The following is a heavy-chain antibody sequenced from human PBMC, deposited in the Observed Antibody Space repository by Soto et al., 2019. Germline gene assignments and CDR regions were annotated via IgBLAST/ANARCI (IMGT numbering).Heavy chain of an antibody. V-gene: IGHV1-18*01. D-gene: IGHD3-10*01. Sequence: QGQLVQSGAEVKKPGASVKVSCKASGYTFTSHGITWARQAPGQGLEWMGWISAYKGRTDYAQRVQGRVTMTTDTSTSTAYMELRSLRSDDTAVYYCARGVINDAFDIWGQGTMVTVSS. CDR2: ISAYKGRT. J-gene: IGHJ3*02. CDR1: GYTFTSHG. CDR3: ARGVINDAFDI.